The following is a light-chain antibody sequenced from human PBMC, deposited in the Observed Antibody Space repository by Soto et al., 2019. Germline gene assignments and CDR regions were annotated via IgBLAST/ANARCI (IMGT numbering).Light chain of an antibody. V-gene: IGKV1-39*01. CDR3: QQSYSTPLT. CDR2: AAS. J-gene: IGKJ4*01. Sequence: DIQMTQSPSSLSASVGDRVTITCRASQSISSYLNWYQQKPGKAPKLLIYAASSLQSGVPSRFSGSGSGTDLTLTISSLQPEDFATYYCQQSYSTPLTFGGGT. CDR1: QSISSY.